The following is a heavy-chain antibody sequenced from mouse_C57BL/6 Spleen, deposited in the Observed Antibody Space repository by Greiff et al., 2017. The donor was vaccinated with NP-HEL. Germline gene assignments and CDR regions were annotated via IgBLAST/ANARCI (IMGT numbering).Heavy chain of an antibody. D-gene: IGHD1-1*01. V-gene: IGHV14-4*01. CDR3: TRDNYGVDY. CDR2: IDPENGDT. J-gene: IGHJ2*01. CDR1: GFNIKDDY. Sequence: EVQLQQSGAELVRPGASVKLSCTASGFNIKDDYMHWVKQRPEQGLEWIGWIDPENGDTEYASKFQGKATITADTSSNTAYLQLSSLTSEDTAVYYCTRDNYGVDYWGQGTTLTVSS.